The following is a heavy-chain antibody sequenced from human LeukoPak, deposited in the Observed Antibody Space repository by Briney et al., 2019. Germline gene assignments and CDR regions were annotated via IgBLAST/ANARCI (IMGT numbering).Heavy chain of an antibody. CDR1: GGSISSGGYD. CDR3: ARKTYPLLSYSNPTEY. D-gene: IGHD4-4*01. J-gene: IGHJ4*02. CDR2: IYYSGST. V-gene: IGHV4-31*03. Sequence: SETLSLTCTVSGGSISSGGYDWSWLRQHPGKGLEWIGYIYYSGSTYYNPSLKSRVTISVDTSKNQFSLKLSSVTAADTAVYYCARKTYPLLSYSNPTEYWGQGTLVTVSS.